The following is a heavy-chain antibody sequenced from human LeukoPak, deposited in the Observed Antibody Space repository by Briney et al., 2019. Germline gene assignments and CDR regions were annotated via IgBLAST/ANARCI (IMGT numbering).Heavy chain of an antibody. J-gene: IGHJ4*02. D-gene: IGHD1-26*01. V-gene: IGHV3-23*01. CDR3: AKRYSGNSGLYNFDY. Sequence: GGSLRLSCAASGFTFSSYAMSWVRQAPEKGLEWVSAISGSGGSTYYADSVKGRFTISRDNSKNTLYLQMNSLRAEDTAVYYCAKRYSGNSGLYNFDYWGQGTLVTVSS. CDR1: GFTFSSYA. CDR2: ISGSGGST.